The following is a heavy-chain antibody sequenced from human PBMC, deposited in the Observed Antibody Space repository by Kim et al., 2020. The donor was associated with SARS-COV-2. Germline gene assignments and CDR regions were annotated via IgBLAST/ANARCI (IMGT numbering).Heavy chain of an antibody. D-gene: IGHD3-22*01. Sequence: GESLKISCKGSGYSFTSYWISWVRQMPGKGLEWMGRIDPSDSYTNYSPSFQGHVTISADKSISTAYLQWSSLKASDTAMYYCARRTKNYYDSSGYYERFDYWGQGTLVTVSS. CDR3: ARRTKNYYDSSGYYERFDY. CDR1: GYSFTSYW. CDR2: IDPSDSYT. V-gene: IGHV5-10-1*01. J-gene: IGHJ4*02.